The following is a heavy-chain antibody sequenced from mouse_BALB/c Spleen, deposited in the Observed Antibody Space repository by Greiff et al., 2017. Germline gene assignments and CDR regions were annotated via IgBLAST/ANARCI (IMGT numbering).Heavy chain of an antibody. Sequence: VQLKQSGAELVKPGASVKLSCTASGFNIKDTYMHWVKQRPEQGLEWIGRIDPANGNTKYDPKFQGKATITADTSSNTAYLQLSSLTSEDTAVYYCAREGGDYTTGFAYWGQGTLVTGSA. CDR3: AREGGDYTTGFAY. V-gene: IGHV14-3*02. D-gene: IGHD2-4*01. J-gene: IGHJ3*01. CDR1: GFNIKDTY. CDR2: IDPANGNT.